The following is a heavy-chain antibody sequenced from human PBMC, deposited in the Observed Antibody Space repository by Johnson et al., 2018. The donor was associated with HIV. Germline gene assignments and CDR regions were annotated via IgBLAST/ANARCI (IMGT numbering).Heavy chain of an antibody. CDR1: GFTVSSYD. CDR2: ISYDGSNK. Sequence: QVQLVESGGGVVQPGRSLRLSCAASGFTVSSYDMHWVRQAPGKGLEWVAVISYDGSNKYYADSVKGRFTISRDNSKNTLYLQMNSLRAEDTAVYYCAREGYYNCWRGADALAIWGQGTMVTVSS. D-gene: IGHD3-3*01. J-gene: IGHJ3*02. V-gene: IGHV3-30-3*01. CDR3: AREGYYNCWRGADALAI.